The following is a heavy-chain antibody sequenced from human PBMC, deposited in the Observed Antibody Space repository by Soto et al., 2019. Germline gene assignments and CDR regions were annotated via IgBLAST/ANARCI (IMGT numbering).Heavy chain of an antibody. V-gene: IGHV6-1*01. J-gene: IGHJ6*02. CDR1: GDILSRSSVA. CDR2: TYYRSRWYS. D-gene: IGHD2-15*01. CDR3: ARSEEDSDYYYYGLDV. Sequence: SQALSLTCVISGDILSRSSVAWNWVSQSKSRGLDWLGRTYYRSRWYSDFAVSVRGRIVINADTSKNQFSLQLNSVTPEDTAVYFCARSEEDSDYYYYGLDVWGQGTTVTSP.